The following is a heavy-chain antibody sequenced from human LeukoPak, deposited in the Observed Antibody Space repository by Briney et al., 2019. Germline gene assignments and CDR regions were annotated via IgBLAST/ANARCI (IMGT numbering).Heavy chain of an antibody. CDR1: GFTFSSYA. Sequence: GGSLRLSCAASGFTFSSYAMSWVRQAPGKGLEWVSAISGSGGSTYYADSVKGRFTISRDNAKNSLYLQMNSLRAEDTAVYYCATERHWSGSYFNWFDPWGQGTLVTVSS. D-gene: IGHD3-3*01. J-gene: IGHJ5*02. V-gene: IGHV3-23*01. CDR2: ISGSGGST. CDR3: ATERHWSGSYFNWFDP.